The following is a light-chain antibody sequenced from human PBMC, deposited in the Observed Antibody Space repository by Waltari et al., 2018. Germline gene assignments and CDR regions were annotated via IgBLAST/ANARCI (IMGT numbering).Light chain of an antibody. CDR3: QSYDTSLSVV. Sequence: QSVLTQPPSVSGAPGQRVTIPCTGRGSKLGAGSDVHWYQQLPRAAPKLLIYGSTSRPLGVPARFFGSTSGTSASLAITGHQAEDEADYYCQSYDTSLSVVFGGGTKLTVL. CDR1: GSKLGAGSD. V-gene: IGLV1-40*01. CDR2: GST. J-gene: IGLJ3*02.